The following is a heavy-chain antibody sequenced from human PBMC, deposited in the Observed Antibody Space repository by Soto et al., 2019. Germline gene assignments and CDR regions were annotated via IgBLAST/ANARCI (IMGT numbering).Heavy chain of an antibody. D-gene: IGHD3-10*01. V-gene: IGHV1-69*12. CDR2: SIPIFGTA. CDR3: ARGITMVRGVIDYYGMDV. J-gene: IGHJ6*02. CDR1: GGTFSSYA. Sequence: QVQLVQSGAEVKKPGSSVKVSCKASGGTFSSYAISWVRQAPGQGLEWMGGSIPIFGTANYAQKFQGRVTINADESTSTAGMELRSLRSEDTAVYYCARGITMVRGVIDYYGMDVWGQGTTVTVSS.